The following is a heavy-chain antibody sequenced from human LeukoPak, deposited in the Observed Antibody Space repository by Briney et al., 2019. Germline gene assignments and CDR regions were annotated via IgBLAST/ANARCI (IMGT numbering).Heavy chain of an antibody. V-gene: IGHV4-39*01. J-gene: IGHJ4*02. CDR2: IYYSGST. CDR1: GYSISSSSYY. D-gene: IGHD6-6*01. Sequence: SETLSLTCTVSGYSISSSSYYWGWIRQPPGKGLEWIGSIYYSGSTYYNPSLKSRVTISVDTSKNQFSLKLSSVTAADTAVYYCATLYSSSSPVGYWGQGTLVTVSS. CDR3: ATLYSSSSPVGY.